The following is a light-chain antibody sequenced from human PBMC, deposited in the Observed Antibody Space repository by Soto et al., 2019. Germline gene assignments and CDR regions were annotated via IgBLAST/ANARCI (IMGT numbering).Light chain of an antibody. CDR1: HSVSSS. CDR2: GAS. Sequence: EIVMTQSPATLSVSPGERATLTCRSSHSVSSSLAWYQQKPGQAPRLLIYGASTRATGIPARFSGSRSGTEFTLTISSLQSEDPPVSYCQQYNNWPLYTLGQGTKVDIK. J-gene: IGKJ2*01. V-gene: IGKV3-15*01. CDR3: QQYNNWPLYT.